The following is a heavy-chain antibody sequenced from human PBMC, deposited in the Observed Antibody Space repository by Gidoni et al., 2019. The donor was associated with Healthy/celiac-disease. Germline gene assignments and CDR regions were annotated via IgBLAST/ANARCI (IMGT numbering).Heavy chain of an antibody. D-gene: IGHD3-16*02. CDR1: GGSISSSSYY. J-gene: IGHJ3*02. V-gene: IGHV4-39*01. Sequence: QLQLQESGPGLVKPSETLSLTCTVSGGSISSSSYYWGWIRQPPGKGLEWIGSIYYSGSTYYNPSLKSRVTISVDTSKNQFSLKLSSVTAADTAVYYCARAFVDESAFDIWGQGTMVTVSS. CDR3: ARAFVDESAFDI. CDR2: IYYSGST.